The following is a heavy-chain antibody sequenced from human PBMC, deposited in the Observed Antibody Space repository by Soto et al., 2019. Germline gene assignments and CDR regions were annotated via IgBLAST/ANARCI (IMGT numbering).Heavy chain of an antibody. CDR2: IYYSGST. CDR3: ARVTTDTALLQYYFDY. Sequence: SETLSLTCTVSDGSIRTNCWSWIRQPPGKGLEWIGYIYYSGSTNYNPSLKSRVTISLDTSKKQFSLKLTSVTTADTAVYYCARVTTDTALLQYYFDYWGQGTLVTVSS. CDR1: DGSIRTNC. D-gene: IGHD5-18*01. V-gene: IGHV4-59*01. J-gene: IGHJ4*02.